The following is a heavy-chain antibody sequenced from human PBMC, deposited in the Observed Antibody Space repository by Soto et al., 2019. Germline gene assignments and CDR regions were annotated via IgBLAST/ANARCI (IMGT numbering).Heavy chain of an antibody. D-gene: IGHD6-19*01. CDR2: INAGNGNK. CDR1: GYTFTSYA. J-gene: IGHJ4*02. V-gene: IGHV1-3*01. CDR3: ARASSGIAVAGTPGDFDY. Sequence: GASVKVSCKASGYTFTSYAMHWVRQAPGQRLEWMGWINAGNGNKKYSQKFQGRVTITRDTSASTAYMELSSLRSEDTAVFYCARASSGIAVAGTPGDFDYWGQGTLVTSPQ.